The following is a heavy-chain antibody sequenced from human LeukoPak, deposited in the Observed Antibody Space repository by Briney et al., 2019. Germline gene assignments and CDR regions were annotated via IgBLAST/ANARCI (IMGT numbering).Heavy chain of an antibody. V-gene: IGHV3-9*01. CDR2: ISWNSGSI. CDR1: GFTFDDYA. CDR3: AKDSDVIQLRSPHFDY. Sequence: SGGSLRLSCAASGFTFDDYAMHWVRQAPGKGLEWVSGISWNSGSIGYADSVKGRFTISRDNAKNSLYLQMNGLRAEDTALYYCAKDSDVIQLRSPHFDYWGQGTLVTVSS. J-gene: IGHJ4*02. D-gene: IGHD5-18*01.